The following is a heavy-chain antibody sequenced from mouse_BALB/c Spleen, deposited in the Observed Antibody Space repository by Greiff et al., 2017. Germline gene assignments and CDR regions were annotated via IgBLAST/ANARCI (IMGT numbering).Heavy chain of an antibody. J-gene: IGHJ3*01. CDR3: ARGPIYYDYDAWFAY. V-gene: IGHV7-3*02. D-gene: IGHD2-4*01. Sequence: EVKLMESGGGLVQPGGSLRLSCATSGFTFTDYYMSWVRQPPGKALEWLGFIRNKANGYTTEYSASVKGRFTISRDNSQSILYLQMNTLRAEDSATYYCARGPIYYDYDAWFAYWGQGTLVTVSA. CDR2: IRNKANGYTT. CDR1: GFTFTDYY.